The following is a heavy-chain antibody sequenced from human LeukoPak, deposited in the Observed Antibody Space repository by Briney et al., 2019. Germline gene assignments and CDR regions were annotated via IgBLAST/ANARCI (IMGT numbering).Heavy chain of an antibody. J-gene: IGHJ4*02. CDR1: GFTFSRHG. D-gene: IGHD3-3*01. CDR2: ISNDGSRK. Sequence: GGSLRLSCAPSGFTFSRHGMHWVRQAPGKGLEWVAIISNDGSRKYYAHSVEGRFTISRDNSKNTLYLQMDSLRAEDTAVYYCARDRAWNYFDYWGQGTPVTVSS. CDR3: ARDRAWNYFDY. V-gene: IGHV3-30*03.